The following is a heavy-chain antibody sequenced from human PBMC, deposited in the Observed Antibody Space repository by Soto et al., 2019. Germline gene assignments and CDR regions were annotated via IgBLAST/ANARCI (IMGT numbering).Heavy chain of an antibody. Sequence: VQLVQSGAEVKKPGASVKVSCKTSGDSFNDYYIHWVRQAPGQGLEWMGWINPNGGVTKYAQKFQGRGTVSRETSIRTVYMELSSLRSDDTAVYYCARESGGATATLDYYYFYMDVWGKGTTVTVSS. V-gene: IGHV1-2*02. CDR2: INPNGGVT. D-gene: IGHD1-26*01. J-gene: IGHJ6*03. CDR3: ARESGGATATLDYYYFYMDV. CDR1: GDSFNDYY.